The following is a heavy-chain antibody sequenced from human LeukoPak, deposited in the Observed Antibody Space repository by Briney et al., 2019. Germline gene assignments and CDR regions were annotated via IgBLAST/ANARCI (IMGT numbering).Heavy chain of an antibody. CDR3: ASIGGLAARSYYYYMDV. V-gene: IGHV1-69*13. CDR2: IIPIFGTA. CDR1: GCILSSYA. J-gene: IGHJ6*03. D-gene: IGHD6-6*01. Sequence: SVKVSCKPSGCILSSYAISWVRQAPGQGLEWMGGIIPIFGTANYAQKFQGRVTITADESTSTAYMELSSLRSEDTAVYYCASIGGLAARSYYYYMDVWGKGTTVTVSS.